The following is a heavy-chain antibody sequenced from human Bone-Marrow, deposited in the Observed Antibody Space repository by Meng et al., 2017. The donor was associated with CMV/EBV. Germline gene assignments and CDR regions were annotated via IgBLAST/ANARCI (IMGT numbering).Heavy chain of an antibody. CDR3: ASDTPYCGGDCYSASDY. Sequence: GTFSSYTISWVRQAPGQGLEWMGRIIPILGIANYAQKFQGRVTITADKSTSTAYMELSSLRSEDTAVYYCASDTPYCGGDCYSASDYWGQGTLVTVSS. J-gene: IGHJ4*02. V-gene: IGHV1-69*02. CDR1: GTFSSYT. D-gene: IGHD2-21*02. CDR2: IIPILGIA.